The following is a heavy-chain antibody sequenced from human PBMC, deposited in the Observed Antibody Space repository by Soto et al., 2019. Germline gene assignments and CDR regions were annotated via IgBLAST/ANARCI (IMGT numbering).Heavy chain of an antibody. CDR1: GLTFSSYW. V-gene: IGHV3-7*01. CDR3: ARGEAIGDDP. Sequence: EVQLVESGGGLAQPGESLRLSCAASGLTFSSYWMTWVRQAPGRGLEWVANIKQDGSEKYYVDSVKGRFTISRDNAKNSLYLQMNNLRVEDTAVYYCARGEAIGDDPWGHGTLVTVSS. CDR2: IKQDGSEK. J-gene: IGHJ5*02. D-gene: IGHD3-10*01.